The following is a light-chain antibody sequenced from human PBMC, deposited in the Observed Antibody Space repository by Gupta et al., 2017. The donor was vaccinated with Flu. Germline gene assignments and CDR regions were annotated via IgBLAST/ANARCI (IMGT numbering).Light chain of an antibody. CDR1: QSISSY. CDR3: KRRYSTRSLT. V-gene: IGKV1-39*01. CDR2: AAS. J-gene: IGKJ4*01. Sequence: DIQMTQFPSSLSAAVRDRVTITCRASQSISSYLHWDQQKPGKAPKLLIYAASILQSGVPSRFSGSGCGTELTLAIGSLQPEDFATYCCKRRYSTRSLTFGGGTKVEIK.